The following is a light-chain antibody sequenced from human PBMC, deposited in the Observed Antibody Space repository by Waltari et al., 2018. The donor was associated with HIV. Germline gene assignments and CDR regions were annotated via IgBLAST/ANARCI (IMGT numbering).Light chain of an antibody. J-gene: IGKJ3*01. CDR1: QDIGYY. CDR3: QQYHSQFT. Sequence: DIQMTQSPSSLYASVRDRVPITCQATQDIGYYLNCYQQKPGEAPRLLIYDASRLRPGVPSRFSGGGSGTDFTLTISSLQPEDIATYYCQQYHSQFTFGPGTKVHIK. V-gene: IGKV1-33*01. CDR2: DAS.